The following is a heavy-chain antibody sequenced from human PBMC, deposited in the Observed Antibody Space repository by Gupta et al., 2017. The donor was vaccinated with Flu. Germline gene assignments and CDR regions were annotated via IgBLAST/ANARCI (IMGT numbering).Heavy chain of an antibody. J-gene: IGHJ6*02. CDR3: ARDLRRYDFWSGYHIDYGMDV. CDR2: INAGNGNT. D-gene: IGHD3-3*01. V-gene: IGHV1-3*01. CDR1: GYTFTSYA. Sequence: QVQLVQSGAEVKKPGASVKVSCKASGYTFTSYAMHWVRQAPGQRPEWMGWINAGNGNTKYSQKFQGRVTITRDTSASTAYMELSSLRSEDTAVYYCARDLRRYDFWSGYHIDYGMDVWGQGTTVTVSS.